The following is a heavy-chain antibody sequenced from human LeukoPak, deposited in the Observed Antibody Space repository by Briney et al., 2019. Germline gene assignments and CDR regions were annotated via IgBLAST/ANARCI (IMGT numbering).Heavy chain of an antibody. CDR3: ARGGYYDVLTGYETVDAFDI. J-gene: IGHJ3*02. CDR1: AYTFSNYD. Sequence: ASVKVSCKASAYTFSNYDIHWVRQATGQGLEWMGWIDPNSGNTGYAQKFQGRVTITWDTSITTAYMELRSLRSDDTAVYYCARGGYYDVLTGYETVDAFDIWGQGTMVTVSS. V-gene: IGHV1-8*03. CDR2: IDPNSGNT. D-gene: IGHD3-9*01.